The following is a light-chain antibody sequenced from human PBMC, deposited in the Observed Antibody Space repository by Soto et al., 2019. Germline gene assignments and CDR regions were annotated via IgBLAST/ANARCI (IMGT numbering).Light chain of an antibody. Sequence: QSVLTQPPSVSGAPGQRATISCTGSSSNIGAGYDVHWYQHLPGTAPKLLIYGDSNRPSGVPDRFSGSKSGTSASLAITGLQVEDEADYYCQSYDSSLSGYVFGTGTKVTVL. V-gene: IGLV1-40*01. J-gene: IGLJ1*01. CDR1: SSNIGAGYD. CDR2: GDS. CDR3: QSYDSSLSGYV.